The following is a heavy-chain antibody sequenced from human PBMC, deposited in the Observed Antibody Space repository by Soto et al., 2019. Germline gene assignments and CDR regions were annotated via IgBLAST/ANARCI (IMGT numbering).Heavy chain of an antibody. CDR2: LSGNGGST. V-gene: IGHV3-23*01. Sequence: EVHLLESGGGLVQPGGSLRLSCAASGFIFKNYAMAWVRQAPGKGLEWVSGLSGNGGSTYYSDSVRGRFTISRDNSGNTLYLQINDVGADDTAVYYCAQVRGIVGATGFFEHWGQGTVVTVSS. J-gene: IGHJ1*01. CDR3: AQVRGIVGATGFFEH. CDR1: GFIFKNYA. D-gene: IGHD1-26*01.